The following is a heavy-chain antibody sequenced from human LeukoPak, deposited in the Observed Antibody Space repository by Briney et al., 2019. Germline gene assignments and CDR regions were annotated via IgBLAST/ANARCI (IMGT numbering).Heavy chain of an antibody. CDR2: IYSGGNT. CDR1: GFTVSGTY. D-gene: IGHD5-12*01. CDR3: ARALYSGHADLFDS. V-gene: IGHV3-66*01. Sequence: PGGSLRLSCAVSGFTVSGTYMSWVRQAPGKGLEWVSVIYSGGNTYYSDSVKGRFAISRDTSKNTLYLQMNSLRAEDMAVYYCARALYSGHADLFDSWGQGTLVTASS. J-gene: IGHJ4*02.